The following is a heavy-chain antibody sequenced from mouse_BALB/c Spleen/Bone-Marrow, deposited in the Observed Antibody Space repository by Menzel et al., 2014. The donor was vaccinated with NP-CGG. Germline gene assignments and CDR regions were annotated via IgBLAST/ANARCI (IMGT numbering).Heavy chain of an antibody. CDR2: IRNKANGYTT. Sequence: EVKLVESGGGLVQPGGSLRLSCATSGFTFTDYYLSWVRQPPGKALEWLGFIRNKANGYTTEYSASVKGRFTISRDNSQSIPYLQMNTLRAEDSATYYCARDDAMDYWGQGTSVTVSS. J-gene: IGHJ4*01. CDR3: ARDDAMDY. CDR1: GFTFTDYY. V-gene: IGHV7-3*02.